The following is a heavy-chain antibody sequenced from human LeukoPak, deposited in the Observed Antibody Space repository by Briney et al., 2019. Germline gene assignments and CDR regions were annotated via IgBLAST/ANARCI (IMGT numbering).Heavy chain of an antibody. Sequence: GGSLRLSCAASGFTFSSYAMHRVRQAPGKGLEWVAVISYDGSNKYYADSVKGRFTISRDNSKNTLYLQMNSLRAGDTAVYYCAREEHSDWTDYWGQGTLVTVSS. J-gene: IGHJ4*02. D-gene: IGHD6-19*01. CDR3: AREEHSDWTDY. CDR1: GFTFSSYA. V-gene: IGHV3-30*04. CDR2: ISYDGSNK.